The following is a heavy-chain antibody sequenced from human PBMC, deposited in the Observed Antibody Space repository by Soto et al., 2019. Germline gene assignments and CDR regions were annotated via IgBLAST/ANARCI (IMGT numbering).Heavy chain of an antibody. CDR2: IYHSGST. D-gene: IGHD3-10*01. Sequence: SGTLSLTCAVSGYSVSSGYYWGWIREPPGKGLEWIGSIYHSGSTYYNPSLKSRVTISLDTSKNQFSLKLNSVTAADTAVYYCARGGATMVRGVIIYYSYGMEVWGQGTTVT. CDR3: ARGGATMVRGVIIYYSYGMEV. J-gene: IGHJ6*02. V-gene: IGHV4-38-2*01. CDR1: GYSVSSGYY.